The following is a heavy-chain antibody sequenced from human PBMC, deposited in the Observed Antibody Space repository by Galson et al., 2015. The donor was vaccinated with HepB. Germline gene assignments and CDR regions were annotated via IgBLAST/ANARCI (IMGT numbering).Heavy chain of an antibody. CDR1: GFSLSTSGVG. J-gene: IGHJ4*02. CDR2: IYWDDDK. Sequence: PALVKPTQTLTLTCTFSGFSLSTSGVGVGWIRQPPGKALEWLALIYWDDDKRYSPSLKSRLTITKDTPKNQVVLTMTNMDPVDTATYYCAHMTSYYYDGSGYTNFDYWGQGTLVTVSS. CDR3: AHMTSYYYDGSGYTNFDY. V-gene: IGHV2-5*02. D-gene: IGHD3-22*01.